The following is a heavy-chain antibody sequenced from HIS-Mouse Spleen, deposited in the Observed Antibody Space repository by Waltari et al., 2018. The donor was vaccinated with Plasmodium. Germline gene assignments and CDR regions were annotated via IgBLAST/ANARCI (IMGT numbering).Heavy chain of an antibody. CDR2: ISGYNGNT. Sequence: QVQLVQSGAEGKRPGASLKVSCQASGSTFRRYGLSCARQAPGQGLEWMGWISGYNGNTNYAQKVQGRVTMTTDTSTSTAYMELRSLRSDDTAVYYCARLLPWVHGHFDYWGQGTLVTVSS. J-gene: IGHJ4*02. CDR3: ARLLPWVHGHFDY. CDR1: GSTFRRYG. D-gene: IGHD1-26*01. V-gene: IGHV1-18*01.